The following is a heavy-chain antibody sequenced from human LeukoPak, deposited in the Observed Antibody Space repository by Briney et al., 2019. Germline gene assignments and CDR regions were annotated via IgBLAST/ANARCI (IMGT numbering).Heavy chain of an antibody. Sequence: SETLSLTCAVSGSSISSNYYWGWIRLPPEKGLEWIANIFHAGKTYYNPSLKSRVTVSVDTSKNQFSLQLSSVTAADAAVYYCVAVRLNGDRRYWYFDFWGRGTLVTVSS. CDR3: VAVRLNGDRRYWYFDF. CDR2: IFHAGKT. CDR1: GSSISSNYY. V-gene: IGHV4-38-2*01. J-gene: IGHJ2*01. D-gene: IGHD2-8*01.